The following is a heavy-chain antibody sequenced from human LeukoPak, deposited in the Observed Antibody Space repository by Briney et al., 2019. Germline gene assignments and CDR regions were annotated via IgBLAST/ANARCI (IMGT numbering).Heavy chain of an antibody. CDR3: AKDRGIAAAGRRDYGMDV. CDR1: GFTFSSYG. CDR2: IWYDGSNK. D-gene: IGHD6-13*01. Sequence: PGGSLRLSCAASGFTFSSYGMHWVRQAPGKGLEWVAVIWYDGSNKYYADSVKGRFTISRDNSKNTLYLQMNSLRAEDTAVYYCAKDRGIAAAGRRDYGMDVWGQGTTVTVSS. V-gene: IGHV3-33*06. J-gene: IGHJ6*02.